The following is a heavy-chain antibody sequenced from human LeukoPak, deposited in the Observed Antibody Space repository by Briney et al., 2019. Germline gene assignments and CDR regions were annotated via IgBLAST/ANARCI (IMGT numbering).Heavy chain of an antibody. CDR1: GYIFTNYD. CDR2: MNPNSGNT. J-gene: IGHJ3*02. Sequence: ASVKVSCKASGYIFTNYDINWVRQATGQGLEWMGWMNPNSGNTGYAQKFQGRVTITRNTSISTAYMELSSLRSEDTAVYYCARVGMEGYCSSTSCSGDAFDIWGQGTMVTVSS. D-gene: IGHD2-2*01. CDR3: ARVGMEGYCSSTSCSGDAFDI. V-gene: IGHV1-8*01.